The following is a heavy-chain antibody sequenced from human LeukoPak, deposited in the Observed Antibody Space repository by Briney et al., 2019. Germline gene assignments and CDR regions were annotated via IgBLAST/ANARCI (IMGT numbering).Heavy chain of an antibody. CDR3: AKIAGTYSPDY. Sequence: GGSLRLSCAASGFSFSDYYMTWIRQAPGKGLEWVSYISSSGTYTNYADSVKGRFTIPRDNAKNSLYLQMNSLSAEDTAVYYCAKIAGTYSPDYWGQGTLVTVSS. CDR1: GFSFSDYY. J-gene: IGHJ4*02. D-gene: IGHD1-26*01. V-gene: IGHV3-11*06. CDR2: ISSSGTYT.